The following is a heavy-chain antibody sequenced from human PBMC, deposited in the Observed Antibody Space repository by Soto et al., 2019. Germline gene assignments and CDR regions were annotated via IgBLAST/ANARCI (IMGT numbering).Heavy chain of an antibody. CDR2: IYYSGST. CDR3: ARDSYGDYEYNWFDP. Sequence: PSETLSLTCTVSGGSISSGDYYWSWIRQPPGKGLEWIGYIYYSGSTYYNPSLKSRVTISVDTSKNQFSLKLSSVTAADTAVYYCARDSYGDYEYNWFDPWGQGTLVTVSS. CDR1: GGSISSGDYY. V-gene: IGHV4-30-4*01. D-gene: IGHD4-17*01. J-gene: IGHJ5*02.